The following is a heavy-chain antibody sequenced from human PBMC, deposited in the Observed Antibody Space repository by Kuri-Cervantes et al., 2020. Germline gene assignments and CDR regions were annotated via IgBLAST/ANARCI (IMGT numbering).Heavy chain of an antibody. CDR3: AVKVGADNNWFDP. CDR2: INHSGST. V-gene: IGHV4-34*01. D-gene: IGHD1-26*01. Sequence: SETLSLTCAVYGGSFSGYYWSWIRQPPGKGLEWIGEINHSGSTNYNPSLKSRVTISVDTSKNQFSLKLSSVTAAATAVYYWAVKVGADNNWFDPWGQGTLVTVSS. CDR1: GGSFSGYY. J-gene: IGHJ5*01.